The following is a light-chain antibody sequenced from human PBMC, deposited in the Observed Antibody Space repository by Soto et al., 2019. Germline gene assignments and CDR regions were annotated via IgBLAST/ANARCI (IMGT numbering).Light chain of an antibody. CDR1: QSVRNNY. J-gene: IGKJ5*01. V-gene: IGKV3-20*01. Sequence: DTVLTQSPGTLSLSPGERATLSCRASQSVRNNYLAWYQQKPGQAPRLLISGASSRAAGIPDRLSGSGSETDFTLTISRLEHEDFALYFCQQYGNPRITFGQGTRLEIK. CDR3: QQYGNPRIT. CDR2: GAS.